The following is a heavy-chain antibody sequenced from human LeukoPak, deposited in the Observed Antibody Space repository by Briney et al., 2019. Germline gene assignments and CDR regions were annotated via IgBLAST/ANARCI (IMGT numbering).Heavy chain of an antibody. CDR2: ISSGSNTR. CDR1: GTTFDRYS. Sequence: GGSLRLSCVAYGTTFDRYSMDWVRQAPGKGLEWVSYISSGSNTRLYAESVKGRFTISRDNSNDSLFLQMNSLRAEDSAVYYCARERYLPSGGYYYMDVWGKGTTVTASS. D-gene: IGHD5-12*01. V-gene: IGHV3-48*04. CDR3: ARERYLPSGGYYYMDV. J-gene: IGHJ6*03.